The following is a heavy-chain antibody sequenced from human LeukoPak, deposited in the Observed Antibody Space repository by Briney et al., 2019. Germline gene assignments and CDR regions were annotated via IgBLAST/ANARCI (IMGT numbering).Heavy chain of an antibody. CDR1: GFTFSRYW. CDR3: ARGGAFCDY. V-gene: IGHV3-7*05. Sequence: GGSLRLSCAASGFTFSRYWMTWVRQAPGKGLEWVANIEEDGNTKYYVDSVKGRFTISRDNAKNSLSLEMNSLRPEDTAVYFCARGGAFCDYWGQGARVTVSS. D-gene: IGHD3-3*02. CDR2: IEEDGNTK. J-gene: IGHJ4*02.